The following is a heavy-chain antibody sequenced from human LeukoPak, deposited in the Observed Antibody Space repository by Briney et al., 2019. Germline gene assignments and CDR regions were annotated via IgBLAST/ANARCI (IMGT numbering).Heavy chain of an antibody. Sequence: PETLSLTCIVSGGSISSYYWSWIRQPPGKGLEWIGYVYYSGSTNYNPSLESRVTISVDTSKNQFSLKLSSVTAADTAVYYCARGTLSYYYGMDVWGQGTTVTVSS. J-gene: IGHJ6*02. D-gene: IGHD2/OR15-2a*01. CDR1: GGSISSYY. CDR2: VYYSGST. V-gene: IGHV4-59*01. CDR3: ARGTLSYYYGMDV.